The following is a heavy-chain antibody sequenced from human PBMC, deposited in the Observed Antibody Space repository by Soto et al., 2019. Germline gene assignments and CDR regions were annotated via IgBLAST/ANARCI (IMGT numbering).Heavy chain of an antibody. Sequence: EVQLLESGGDLVQPGGSLRLSCVASGFSFASYAMSWVRQAPGKGLDWVSTISGHDTTQYADSVKRRFTISSDNAKNTLYLQMNSLRVEDTAVYYCAKDIVRYTYGACDYWAQGALVTVSS. CDR3: AKDIVRYTYGACDY. CDR1: GFSFASYA. V-gene: IGHV3-23*01. CDR2: ISGHDTT. J-gene: IGHJ4*02. D-gene: IGHD5-18*01.